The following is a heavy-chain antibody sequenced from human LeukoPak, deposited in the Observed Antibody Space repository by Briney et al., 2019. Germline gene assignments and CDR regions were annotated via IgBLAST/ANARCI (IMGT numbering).Heavy chain of an antibody. CDR3: ARWGPVGVSAALLGLNAFDI. CDR2: VSPFNGRT. Sequence: ASVTVSCKASGYTFITSGISWVRQAPGQGLEWVGWVSPFNGRTNYAQRFQGRVTMTTDTSTGTAYMELRSLRSDDTAVYYCARWGPVGVSAALLGLNAFDIWGQGTMVTVSS. V-gene: IGHV1-18*01. CDR1: GYTFITSG. D-gene: IGHD2-2*01. J-gene: IGHJ3*02.